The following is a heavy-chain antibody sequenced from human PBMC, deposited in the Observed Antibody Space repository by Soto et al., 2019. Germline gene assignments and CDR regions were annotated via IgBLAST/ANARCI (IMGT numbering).Heavy chain of an antibody. D-gene: IGHD3-10*01. CDR3: ARDSVFWFGELNYTDV. Sequence: EVQLVESGGGLVQPGGSLRLSCEASDFTVSSNYMSWVRQAPGKGLEWVSVIYSGGSTYYADSVRGRFTISRDSSKNTIYLQMNSLRAEDTAVYYCARDSVFWFGELNYTDVWGKGTTVTVSS. V-gene: IGHV3-66*01. CDR2: IYSGGST. J-gene: IGHJ6*03. CDR1: DFTVSSNY.